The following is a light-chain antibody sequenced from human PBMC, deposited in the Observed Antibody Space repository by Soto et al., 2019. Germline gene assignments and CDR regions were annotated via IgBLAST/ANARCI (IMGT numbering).Light chain of an antibody. CDR2: AAS. CDR1: QNVSSY. Sequence: EIVLTQYPSTLSLSPGERATLSCRAIQNVSSYLAWYQQKPGQAPRLLIHAASNRPPGIPARFSGSGSGTDFTLTIGSLYPEYFAIYYRLQGSNWPPALTLSGGTKVDIK. CDR3: LQGSNWPPALT. J-gene: IGKJ4*01. V-gene: IGKV3-11*01.